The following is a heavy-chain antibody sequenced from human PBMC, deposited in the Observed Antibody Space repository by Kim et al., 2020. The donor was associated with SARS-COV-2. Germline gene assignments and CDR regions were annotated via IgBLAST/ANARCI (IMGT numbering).Heavy chain of an antibody. J-gene: IGHJ3*01. Sequence: GGSLRLSCVASGFTFSSYAMHWVRQAPGKGLEWVAVISPDGNIKYYADSVKGRFTISRDNSRNTLSLQMNSLRAEDTAVYYCAREGFGQLLTEIDFWG. V-gene: IGHV3-30*04. CDR3: AREGFGQLLTEIDF. CDR1: GFTFSSYA. D-gene: IGHD3-10*01. CDR2: ISPDGNIK.